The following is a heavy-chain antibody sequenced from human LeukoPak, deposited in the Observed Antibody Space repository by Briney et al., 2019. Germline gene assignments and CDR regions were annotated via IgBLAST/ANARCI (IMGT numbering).Heavy chain of an antibody. D-gene: IGHD5-18*01. J-gene: IGHJ4*02. CDR2: IIWNSGTI. Sequence: GGSLRLSCAASGFTFDDYAMHWVRQAPGKGLEWVSSIIWNSGTIGYADSVKGRFTISRDNAKNSLYLQMNSLRAEDMALYYCAKDLYRGEDTAMVTFDYWGQGTLVTVSS. CDR3: AKDLYRGEDTAMVTFDY. CDR1: GFTFDDYA. V-gene: IGHV3-9*03.